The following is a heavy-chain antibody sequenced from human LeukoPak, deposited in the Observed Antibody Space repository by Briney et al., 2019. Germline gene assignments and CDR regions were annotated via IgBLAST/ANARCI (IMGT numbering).Heavy chain of an antibody. CDR1: GGSISSSSYY. V-gene: IGHV4-39*07. J-gene: IGHJ6*03. CDR2: IYYSGST. CDR3: ARGRMSMTRGALRGTTSYYDHYYMDV. D-gene: IGHD3-10*01. Sequence: SETLSLTCTVSGGSISSSSYYWGWIRQPPGKGLEWIGSIYYSGSTYYNPSLKSRVTISVDTSKNQFSLKLSSVTAADTAVYYCARGRMSMTRGALRGTTSYYDHYYMDVWGKGTTVTVSS.